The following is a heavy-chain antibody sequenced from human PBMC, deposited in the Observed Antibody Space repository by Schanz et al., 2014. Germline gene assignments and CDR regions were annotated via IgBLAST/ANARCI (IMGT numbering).Heavy chain of an antibody. CDR2: FVHPGGST. J-gene: IGHJ5*01. V-gene: IGHV3-23*03. Sequence: EVHLLESGGGLVEPGGSLRLSCATSGFSLDIFAVSWVRQAPGKGLEWVSFVHPGGSTYYPDSVKGRFTISRDSSKNTLYLQMNSLRAEDTAVYYCAKTPREYCNYDNCPNWFDSWGQGTRVTASS. CDR1: GFSLDIFA. CDR3: AKTPREYCNYDNCPNWFDS. D-gene: IGHD2-15*01.